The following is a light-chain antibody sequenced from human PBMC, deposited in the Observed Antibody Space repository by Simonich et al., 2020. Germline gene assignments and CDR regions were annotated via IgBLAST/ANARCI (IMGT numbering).Light chain of an antibody. J-gene: IGKJ1*01. Sequence: DIVMTQSPDSLAVSLGERATINCKSSQSVIYSSNNKKYLAWYQQKPGQPPKLLIYWASTRESGVPDRFSGSGSGTDFTLTISSLQAEDVAVYYCQQYYSTPTWTFGQGTKVEIK. CDR1: QSVIYSSNNKKY. CDR3: QQYYSTPTWT. V-gene: IGKV4-1*01. CDR2: WAS.